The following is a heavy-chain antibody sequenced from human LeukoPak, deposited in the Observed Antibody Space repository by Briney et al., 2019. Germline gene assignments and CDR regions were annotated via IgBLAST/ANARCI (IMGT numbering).Heavy chain of an antibody. CDR3: ARDSGTYSGYYYYYMDV. D-gene: IGHD3-16*01. Sequence: GGSLRLSCAASGFAFSGYGLNWVRQTPGKGLEWLSSISSTGSDIHYADYVKGRFTISRDNAKNSGYLQMDSLRVEDTALYYCARDSGTYSGYYYYYMDVWGKGTTVTVSS. V-gene: IGHV3-21*01. CDR1: GFAFSGYG. CDR2: ISSTGSDI. J-gene: IGHJ6*03.